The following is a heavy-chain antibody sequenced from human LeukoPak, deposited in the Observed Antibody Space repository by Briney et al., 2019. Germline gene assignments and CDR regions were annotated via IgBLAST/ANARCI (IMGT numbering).Heavy chain of an antibody. CDR3: TTLTVASNFDY. V-gene: IGHV3-48*03. CDR2: ISSSGTTT. Sequence: GGSLRLSCAASGFSFSDEIHWVRQAPGKGLEWISDISSSGTTTYYADSVKGRFTISRDNAKNSPYLQMNSLRAEDTAVHYCTTLTVASNFDYWGQGTLVTVSS. CDR1: GFSFSDE. J-gene: IGHJ4*02. D-gene: IGHD6-19*01.